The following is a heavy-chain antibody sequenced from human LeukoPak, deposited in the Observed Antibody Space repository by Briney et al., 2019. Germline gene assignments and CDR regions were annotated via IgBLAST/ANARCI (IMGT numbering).Heavy chain of an antibody. V-gene: IGHV3-23*01. CDR2: ISGSGGST. CDR1: GFTFSSYA. J-gene: IGHJ4*02. D-gene: IGHD5-18*01. Sequence: GGSLRLSCAASGFTFSSYAMSWVRQAPGKGLEWVSAISGSGGSTYYADSVKGRFTISRDNSKNTLYLQMNSLRAEDTAVYYCARRHGYGFYFENWGQGTLVTVSS. CDR3: ARRHGYGFYFEN.